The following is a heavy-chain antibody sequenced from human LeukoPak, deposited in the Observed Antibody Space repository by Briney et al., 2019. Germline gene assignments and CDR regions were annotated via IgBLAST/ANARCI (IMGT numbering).Heavy chain of an antibody. J-gene: IGHJ4*02. CDR2: INWNGGST. CDR3: ARDGGDYYDSSGYYYYFDY. D-gene: IGHD3-22*01. CDR1: GFTFDDYG. Sequence: GGSMRPSCAASGFTFDDYGMSWVRQAPGKGLEWVSGINWNGGSTGYADSVKGRFTISRDNAKNSLYLQMNSLRAEDTALYYCARDGGDYYDSSGYYYYFDYWGQGTLVTVSS. V-gene: IGHV3-20*04.